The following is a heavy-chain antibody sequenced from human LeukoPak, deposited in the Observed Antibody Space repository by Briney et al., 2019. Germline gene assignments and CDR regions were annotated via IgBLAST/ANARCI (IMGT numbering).Heavy chain of an antibody. D-gene: IGHD2-2*01. CDR2: IKEDGGET. Sequence: GRSLRPSWAASAPSSSSYWTSWARQAPRRGLGWVANIKEDGGETYYVHSVKGRFTISRDNAKNSLYLQMNSLRAEDTAVYYCAREYCSSTSCHAYFFDYWGQGTLVTVSS. CDR3: AREYCSSTSCHAYFFDY. V-gene: IGHV3-7*03. CDR1: APSSSSYW. J-gene: IGHJ4*02.